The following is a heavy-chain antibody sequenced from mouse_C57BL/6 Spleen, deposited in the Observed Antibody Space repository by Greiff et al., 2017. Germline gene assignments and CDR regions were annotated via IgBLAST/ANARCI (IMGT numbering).Heavy chain of an antibody. D-gene: IGHD1-1*01. CDR2: IRSKSSNYAT. J-gene: IGHJ2*01. CDR1: GFTFNTYA. Sequence: GGGLVQPKGSLKLSCAASGFTFNTYAMHWVRQAPGKGLEWVARIRSKSSNYATYYADSVKDRFTISRDDSQSMLYLQMNNLKTEDTAMYYCVRGDYYGSSYEGGFFDYWGQGTTLTVSS. V-gene: IGHV10-3*01. CDR3: VRGDYYGSSYEGGFFDY.